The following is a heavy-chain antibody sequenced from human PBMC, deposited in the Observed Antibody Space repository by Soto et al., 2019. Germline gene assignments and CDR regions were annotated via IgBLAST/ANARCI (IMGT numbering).Heavy chain of an antibody. J-gene: IGHJ4*02. D-gene: IGHD2-21*01. CDR3: AGSVGDYPDGFDY. CDR1: GGTFSSYT. V-gene: IGHV1-69*02. Sequence: SVKVSCKASGGTFSSYTISWVRQAPGQGLEWMGRIIPILGIANYAQKFQGRVTITADKSTSTAYMELSSLRSEDTAVYYCAGSVGDYPDGFDYWGQGTLVTVSS. CDR2: IIPILGIA.